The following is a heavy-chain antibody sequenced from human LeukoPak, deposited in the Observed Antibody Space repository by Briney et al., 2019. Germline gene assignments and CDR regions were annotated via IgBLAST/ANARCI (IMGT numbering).Heavy chain of an antibody. CDR2: INPNRAVT. J-gene: IGHJ4*02. V-gene: IGHV1-2*02. D-gene: IGHD2-15*01. CDR3: ARDYGFLPRYCSGDNCYSDVGDF. Sequence: ASVKVSCKASGYTFTSYYIHWVRQASGQGPEWMGWINPNRAVTNYAQKFQGRVTMTSDTSITTAYMELGSLRSDDTAVYYCARDYGFLPRYCSGDNCYSDVGDFWGQGTLVTVSS. CDR1: GYTFTSYY.